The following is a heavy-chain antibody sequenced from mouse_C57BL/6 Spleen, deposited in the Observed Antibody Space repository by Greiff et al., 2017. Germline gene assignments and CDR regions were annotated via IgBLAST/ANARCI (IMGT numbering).Heavy chain of an antibody. Sequence: QVHVKQPGTELVKPGASVKLSCKASGYTFTSYWMHWVKQRPGQGLEWIGNINPSNGGTNYNEKFKSKATLTVDKSSSTAYMQLSSLTSEDSAVYYCARNPHYYGSSLDYWGQGTTLTVSS. J-gene: IGHJ2*01. CDR1: GYTFTSYW. D-gene: IGHD1-1*01. CDR2: INPSNGGT. CDR3: ARNPHYYGSSLDY. V-gene: IGHV1-53*01.